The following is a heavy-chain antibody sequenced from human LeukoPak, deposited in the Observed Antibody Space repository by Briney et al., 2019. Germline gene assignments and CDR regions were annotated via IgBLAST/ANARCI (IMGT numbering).Heavy chain of an antibody. CDR3: ATRGYTAIFDY. Sequence: ASVKVSCKASGGTVSSYAISWVRQAPGQGLEWMGGIIPIFGTANYAQKFQGRVTITADKSTSTAYMELSSLRSEDTAVYYCATRGYTAIFDYWGQGTLVTVSS. V-gene: IGHV1-69*06. J-gene: IGHJ4*02. D-gene: IGHD5-18*01. CDR1: GGTVSSYA. CDR2: IIPIFGTA.